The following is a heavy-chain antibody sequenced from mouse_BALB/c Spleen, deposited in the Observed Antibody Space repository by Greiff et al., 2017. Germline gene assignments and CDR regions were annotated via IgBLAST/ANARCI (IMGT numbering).Heavy chain of an antibody. CDR1: GYAFSSYW. Sequence: QGQLQQSGAELVRPGSSVKISCKASGYAFSSYWMNWVKQRPGQGLEWIGQIYPGDGDTNYNGKFKGKATLTADKSSSTAYMQLSSLTSEDSAVYFCARTIPWYFDVWGAGTTVTVSS. CDR3: ARTIPWYFDV. CDR2: IYPGDGDT. J-gene: IGHJ1*01. V-gene: IGHV1-80*01.